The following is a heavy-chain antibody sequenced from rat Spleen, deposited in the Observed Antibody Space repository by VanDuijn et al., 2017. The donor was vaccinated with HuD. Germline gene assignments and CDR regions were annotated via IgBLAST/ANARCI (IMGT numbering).Heavy chain of an antibody. CDR1: GFTFSDYY. CDR3: ARHGPGSWYFDF. D-gene: IGHD5-1*01. V-gene: IGHV5-22*01. J-gene: IGHJ1*01. CDR2: INFDGIRT. Sequence: EVQLVESGGGLVQPGRSMKLSCAASGFTFSDYYMAWVRQAPTKGLEWVATINFDGIRTYYRDSVKGRFTISRDNATSTLYLQMDSLRSEDTATYYCARHGPGSWYFDFWGPGTMVTVSS.